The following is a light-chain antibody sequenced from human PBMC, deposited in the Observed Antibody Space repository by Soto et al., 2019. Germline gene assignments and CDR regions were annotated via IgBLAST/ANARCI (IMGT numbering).Light chain of an antibody. CDR1: ESVTTF. CDR3: QQRTNWPLT. Sequence: EIVLTQSPVTLSLSPGEIATLSCRASESVTTFLAWYQQKPGQAPRVLSYDASKRATGIPARFSGSGSGTDFTLTISSLEPEDFAVYYCQQRTNWPLTFGGGTKVESK. V-gene: IGKV3-11*01. CDR2: DAS. J-gene: IGKJ4*01.